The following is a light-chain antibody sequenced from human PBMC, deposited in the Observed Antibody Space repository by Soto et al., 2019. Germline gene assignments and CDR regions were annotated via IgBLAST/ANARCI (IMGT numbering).Light chain of an antibody. Sequence: EIVLTQSPGTLSLSPGERATLSCRASQSVSSSYLAWYQQKPGQAPRLLIYGASSRATGIPDRFSGSGSGTAFTLTISRLEPEDFAVYYCHQYGSSAWTFGQGTRLEI. J-gene: IGKJ5*01. CDR2: GAS. V-gene: IGKV3-20*01. CDR3: HQYGSSAWT. CDR1: QSVSSSY.